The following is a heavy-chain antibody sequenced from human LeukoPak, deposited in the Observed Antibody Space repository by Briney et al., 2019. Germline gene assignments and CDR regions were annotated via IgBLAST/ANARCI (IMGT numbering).Heavy chain of an antibody. CDR1: GFTFSSYT. CDR2: IGGSGVT. D-gene: IGHD1-26*01. V-gene: IGHV3-23*01. CDR3: ANRIVGDKHFDY. J-gene: IGHJ4*02. Sequence: PGGSLRLSCAASGFTFSSYTMSWVRQAPGKGLEWVSSIGGSGVTYYADSVKGRFTISSDNSKNTLYLLMTSLRVEDTAVYYCANRIVGDKHFDYWGQGTLVTVSS.